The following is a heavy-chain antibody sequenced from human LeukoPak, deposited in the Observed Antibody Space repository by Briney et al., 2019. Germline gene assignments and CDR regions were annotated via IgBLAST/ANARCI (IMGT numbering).Heavy chain of an antibody. D-gene: IGHD3-3*01. CDR3: VRGRLAVWSGYYSYYGMDV. J-gene: IGHJ6*02. CDR2: INQDGSDT. Sequence: GGSLRPSCVASEFNFNSYWMSWVRQVPGKGLEWVANINQDGSDTYYLDSVRGRYTISRDNAKNSLFLQMKSLRDKDTAVYFCVRGRLAVWSGYYSYYGMDVWGQGTTVIVSS. V-gene: IGHV3-7*01. CDR1: EFNFNSYW.